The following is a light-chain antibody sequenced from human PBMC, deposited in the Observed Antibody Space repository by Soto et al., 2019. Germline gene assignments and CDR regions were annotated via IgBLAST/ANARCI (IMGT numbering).Light chain of an antibody. J-gene: IGKJ5*01. Sequence: EILLTQSPGTLSLSPGDRATLSCRASQSVSSYLAWYQQIPGQAPRPLIYDASTRATGIPARFSGSGSGTDFTLTISSLEPEDFAFYSCQQRSNRPPGITFGQGTRLEIK. CDR3: QQRSNRPPGIT. CDR1: QSVSSY. CDR2: DAS. V-gene: IGKV3-11*01.